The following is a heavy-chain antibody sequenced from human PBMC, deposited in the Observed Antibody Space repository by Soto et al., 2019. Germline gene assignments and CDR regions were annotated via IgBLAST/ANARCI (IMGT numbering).Heavy chain of an antibody. CDR2: INPNSGGT. CDR1: GYTFTGYY. J-gene: IGHJ3*02. D-gene: IGHD7-27*01. CDR3: ARDRRPPNSRDDAFDI. Sequence: ASVKVSCKASGYTFTGYYMHWVRQVPGQGLEWMGWINPNSGGTNYAQKFQGWVTMTRDTSISTAYMELSRLRSDDTAVYYCARDRRPPNSRDDAFDIWGQGTMVTVSS. V-gene: IGHV1-2*04.